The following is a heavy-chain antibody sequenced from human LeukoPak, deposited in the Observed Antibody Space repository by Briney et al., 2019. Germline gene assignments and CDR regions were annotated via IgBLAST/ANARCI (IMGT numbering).Heavy chain of an antibody. CDR1: GYTSTSYY. V-gene: IGHV1-46*01. CDR3: ARDLRAGPYYYDDSGYSDY. D-gene: IGHD3-22*01. Sequence: ASVKVSCKASGYTSTSYYMHWVRQAPGQGLEWMGIINPSGGSTSYAQKFQGRVTMTRDTSTGTVYMELSSLRSEDTAVYYCARDLRAGPYYYDDSGYSDYWGQGTLVTVSS. J-gene: IGHJ4*02. CDR2: INPSGGST.